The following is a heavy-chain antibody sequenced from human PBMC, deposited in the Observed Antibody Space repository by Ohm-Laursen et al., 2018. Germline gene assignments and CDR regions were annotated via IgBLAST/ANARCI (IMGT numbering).Heavy chain of an antibody. CDR1: GGTFSSYA. D-gene: IGHD6-13*01. V-gene: IGHV1-69*13. CDR2: IIPIFGTA. CDR3: ARVALYSSSWYVWFDP. Sequence: GASVKVSCNASGGTFSSYAISWVRQAPGQGLEWMGGIIPIFGTANYAQKFQGRVTVTADESTSTAYMELSSLRSEDTAVYYCARVALYSSSWYVWFDPWGQGTLVTVSS. J-gene: IGHJ5*02.